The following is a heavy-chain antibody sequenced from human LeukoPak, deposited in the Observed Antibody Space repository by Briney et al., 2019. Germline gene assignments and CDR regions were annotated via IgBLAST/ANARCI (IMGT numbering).Heavy chain of an antibody. J-gene: IGHJ4*02. D-gene: IGHD6-19*01. CDR2: ISSSSSYI. V-gene: IGHV3-21*04. CDR3: AKDLITAVAGTFY. Sequence: GGSLRLSCAASGFTFSSYSMNWVRQAPGKGLEWVSSISSSSSYIYYADSVKGRFTISRDNSKNTLYLQMNSLRAEDTAVYYCAKDLITAVAGTFYWGQGTLVTVSS. CDR1: GFTFSSYS.